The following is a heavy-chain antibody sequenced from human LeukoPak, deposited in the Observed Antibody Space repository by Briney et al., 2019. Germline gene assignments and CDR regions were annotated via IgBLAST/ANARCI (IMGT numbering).Heavy chain of an antibody. J-gene: IGHJ4*02. CDR1: GGSISSGYY. Sequence: PSETLSLTCTVSGGSISSGYYWGWIRQPPGKGLEWIGSIYHSGSTYYNPSLKSRVTISVDTSKNQFSLKLSSVTAADTAVYYCARGRATLGSWGQGTLVTVSS. CDR3: ARGRATLGS. D-gene: IGHD2-15*01. V-gene: IGHV4-38-2*02. CDR2: IYHSGST.